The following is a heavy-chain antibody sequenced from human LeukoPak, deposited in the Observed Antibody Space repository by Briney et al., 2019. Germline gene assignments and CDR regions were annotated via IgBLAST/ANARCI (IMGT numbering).Heavy chain of an antibody. D-gene: IGHD6-13*01. CDR2: IYYSGST. J-gene: IGHJ4*02. CDR1: GGSISSYY. CDR3: ARAKYSSSWYGWFDY. Sequence: NTSETLSLTCTVSGGSISSYYWSWIRQPPGKGLEWIGYIYYSGSTNYNPSLKSRVTISVDTSKNRFSLKLSSVTAADTAVYYCARAKYSSSWYGWFDYWGQGTLVTVSS. V-gene: IGHV4-59*01.